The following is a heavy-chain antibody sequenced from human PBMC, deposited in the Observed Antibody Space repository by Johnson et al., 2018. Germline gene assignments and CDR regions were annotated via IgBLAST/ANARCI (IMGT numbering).Heavy chain of an antibody. J-gene: IGHJ6*04. CDR2: IGVDGAT. Sequence: VQLVQSGGGLVQPGESLRLSCEASGFTFSNHDMHWVRQATGKGLEWVSTIGVDGATYYPGSVKGRFTISREHLKKTLYVQMNSRRPEDTAVYYCATGGYRRSGPPDVWGKGTTVTVSS. D-gene: IGHD3-3*01. CDR3: ATGGYRRSGPPDV. CDR1: GFTFSNHD. V-gene: IGHV3-13*01.